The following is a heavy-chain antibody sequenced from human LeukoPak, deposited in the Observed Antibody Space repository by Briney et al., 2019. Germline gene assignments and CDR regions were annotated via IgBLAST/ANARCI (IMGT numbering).Heavy chain of an antibody. D-gene: IGHD4-23*01. Sequence: PGGSLRLSCAASGFTFSSYAMSWVRQAPGKGLEWVSAISGSGGSTYYADSVKGRFTISRDNSKNTLYLQMNSLRAEDTAVYYCASALYGGNCIDYWGQGTLVTVSS. V-gene: IGHV3-23*01. CDR1: GFTFSSYA. CDR3: ASALYGGNCIDY. J-gene: IGHJ4*02. CDR2: ISGSGGST.